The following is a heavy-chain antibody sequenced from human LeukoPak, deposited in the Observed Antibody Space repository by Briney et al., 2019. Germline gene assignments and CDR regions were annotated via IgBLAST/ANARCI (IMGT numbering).Heavy chain of an antibody. J-gene: IGHJ4*02. D-gene: IGHD1-26*01. CDR2: IIDNGNT. Sequence: SETLSLTCTVSGVSISSYYGSWIRQPPGKGLEWMGYIIDNGNTNHNPSLKSRVTISVDTSKNQFSLKLSSVTAADTAVYYCVRHGGSYSLDYWGQGTLVTVSS. CDR1: GVSISSYY. CDR3: VRHGGSYSLDY. V-gene: IGHV4-59*08.